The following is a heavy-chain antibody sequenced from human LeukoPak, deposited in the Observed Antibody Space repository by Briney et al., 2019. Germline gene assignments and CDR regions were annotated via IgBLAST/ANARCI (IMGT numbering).Heavy chain of an antibody. V-gene: IGHV3-53*01. D-gene: IGHD1-14*01. CDR1: GFTFSTHV. CDR3: ARDRYGRNYGMDV. Sequence: PGGSLRLSCTASGFTFSTHVMHWVRQAPGKGLGWVSVIYSGGSTYYADSVKGRFTISRDNSKNTLYLQMNSLRAEDTAVYYCARDRYGRNYGMDVWGQGTTVTVSS. J-gene: IGHJ6*02. CDR2: IYSGGST.